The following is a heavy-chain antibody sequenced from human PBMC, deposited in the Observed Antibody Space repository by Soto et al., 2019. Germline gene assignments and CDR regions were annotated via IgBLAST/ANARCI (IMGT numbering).Heavy chain of an antibody. V-gene: IGHV1-8*01. CDR3: ARGRGDRAYYYYYYMDV. J-gene: IGHJ6*03. D-gene: IGHD3-10*01. Sequence: ASVKVSCKASGYTFTSYDINWVRQATGQGLEWMGWMNPNSGNTGYAQKFQGRVTMPRNTSISTAYMELSSLRSEDTAVYYCARGRGDRAYYYYYYMDVWGKGTTVTVSS. CDR1: GYTFTSYD. CDR2: MNPNSGNT.